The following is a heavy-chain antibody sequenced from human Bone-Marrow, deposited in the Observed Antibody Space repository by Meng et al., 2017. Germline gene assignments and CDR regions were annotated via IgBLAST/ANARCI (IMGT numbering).Heavy chain of an antibody. Sequence: QVQRVQSGTRVTKPGASVKVSCKAAGYSFTSYGISWVRQAPGQGLEWMGWISADNGNTNYAQKLQGRVTMTRDTSISTAYMELSRLRSDDTAVYYFARVRWELPDYWGQGTLVTVSS. J-gene: IGHJ4*02. CDR1: GYSFTSYG. CDR2: ISADNGNT. V-gene: IGHV1-18*01. D-gene: IGHD1-26*01. CDR3: ARVRWELPDY.